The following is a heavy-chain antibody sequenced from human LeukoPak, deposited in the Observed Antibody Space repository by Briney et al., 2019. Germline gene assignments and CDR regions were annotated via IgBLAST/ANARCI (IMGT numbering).Heavy chain of an antibody. CDR2: IKSKTDGETA. V-gene: IGHV3-15*01. CDR1: GFTFSNAW. J-gene: IGHJ5*02. Sequence: PGGSLRLSCAASGFTFSNAWMNCVRQAPGKGLEWVGHIKSKTDGETADYAAPVKGRFTISRDDSKNTLYLQMNSLKTEDTAVCYCTTGGYYDSSGYWPLDHWGQGTLVTVSS. CDR3: TTGGYYDSSGYWPLDH. D-gene: IGHD3-22*01.